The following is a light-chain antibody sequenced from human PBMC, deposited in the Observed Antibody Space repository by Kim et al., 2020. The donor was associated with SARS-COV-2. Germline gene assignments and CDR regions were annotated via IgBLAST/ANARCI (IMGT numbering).Light chain of an antibody. CDR1: QSVGVN. J-gene: IGKJ1*01. Sequence: EIVLTQSPGALSLSPGERATLSCRASQSVGVNLAWYQHKPGQAPRLLIYGASTRATGVPARFSGSGSGTEFALTISSLQSEDFAFYYCQQYDTYFTWTFGQGTKVDIK. CDR3: QQYDTYFTWT. V-gene: IGKV3-15*01. CDR2: GAS.